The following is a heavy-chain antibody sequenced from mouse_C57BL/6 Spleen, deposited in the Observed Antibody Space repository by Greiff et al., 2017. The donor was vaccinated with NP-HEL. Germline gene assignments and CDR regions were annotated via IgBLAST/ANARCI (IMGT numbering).Heavy chain of an antibody. CDR3: AREGYYGSSYDWYFDV. D-gene: IGHD1-1*01. Sequence: QVTLKESGPELVKPGASVKISCKASGYAFSSSWMNWVKQRPGKGLEWIGRIYPGDGDTNYNGKFKGKATLTADKSSSTAYMQLSSLTSEDSAVYFCAREGYYGSSYDWYFDVWGTGTTVTVSS. CDR2: IYPGDGDT. V-gene: IGHV1-82*01. CDR1: GYAFSSSW. J-gene: IGHJ1*03.